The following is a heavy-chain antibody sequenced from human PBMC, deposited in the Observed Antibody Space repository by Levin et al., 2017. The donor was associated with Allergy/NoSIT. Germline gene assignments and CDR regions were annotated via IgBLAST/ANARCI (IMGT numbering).Heavy chain of an antibody. D-gene: IGHD6-19*01. CDR3: ARDLGTGWYDNAFEI. Sequence: ASVKVSCKASGYTFRVYGIIWVRQAPGEGFEWLGWISPNNGHTKVSHKVQGRVTMTTDASTTTAYLDIRSLTSDDTAVYYCARDLGTGWYDNAFEIWGQGTLVSVSS. CDR2: ISPNNGHT. CDR1: GYTFRVYG. V-gene: IGHV1-18*01. J-gene: IGHJ3*02.